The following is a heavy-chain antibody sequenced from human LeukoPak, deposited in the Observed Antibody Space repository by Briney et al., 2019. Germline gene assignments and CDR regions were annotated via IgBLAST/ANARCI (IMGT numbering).Heavy chain of an antibody. J-gene: IGHJ4*02. CDR1: GFTLSDYW. CDR3: AKGQGGYCSSTSCYGPDY. Sequence: PGGSLRLSCAVSGFTLSDYWMTWVRQAPGRGLEWVANIKEDGSDKQYVDSVQGRFTISRDNAENSLYLQMNSLRAEDAAVYYCAKGQGGYCSSTSCYGPDYWGQGTLVTVSS. V-gene: IGHV3-7*01. CDR2: IKEDGSDK. D-gene: IGHD2-2*01.